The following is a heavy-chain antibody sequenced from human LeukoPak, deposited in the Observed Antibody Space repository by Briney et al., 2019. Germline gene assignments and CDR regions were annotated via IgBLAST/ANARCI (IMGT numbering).Heavy chain of an antibody. V-gene: IGHV4-39*01. CDR3: ARQSIAARGYYYYMDV. CDR1: GGSISSSSYY. J-gene: IGHJ6*03. Sequence: SETLSLTCTVSGGSISSSSYYWGWIRQPPGRGLEWIGSISYSGSTYYNPSLKSRVTISVDTSKNQFSLKLSSVTAADTAVYYCARQSIAARGYYYYMDVWGKGTTVTVSS. CDR2: ISYSGST. D-gene: IGHD6-6*01.